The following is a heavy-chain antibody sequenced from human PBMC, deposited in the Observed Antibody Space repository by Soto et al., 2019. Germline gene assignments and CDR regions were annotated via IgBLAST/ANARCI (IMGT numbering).Heavy chain of an antibody. D-gene: IGHD3-3*01. CDR3: AFTWSGYLPADAFDI. V-gene: IGHV3-74*01. J-gene: IGHJ3*02. CDR2: INSDGSST. Sequence: EVQLVESGGGLVQPGGSLRLSCAASGFTFSSYWMHWVRQAPGKGLVWVSRINSDGSSTSYADSVKGRFTISRDNAKNTLYLQMNSLRAEDTAVYYCAFTWSGYLPADAFDIWGQGTMVTVSS. CDR1: GFTFSSYW.